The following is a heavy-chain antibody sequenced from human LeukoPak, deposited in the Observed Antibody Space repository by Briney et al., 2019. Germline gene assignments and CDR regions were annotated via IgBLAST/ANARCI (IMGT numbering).Heavy chain of an antibody. CDR2: IYTSGST. CDR1: GGSISSYY. Sequence: PSETLSLTCTVSGGSISSYYWSWIRQPPGKGLEWIGYIYTSGSTNYNPSLKSRVTISVDTSKNQFSLKLSSVTAADTAVYYCARNVSRDGYMDVWGKGTTVTVS. V-gene: IGHV4-4*09. D-gene: IGHD5-24*01. J-gene: IGHJ6*03. CDR3: ARNVSRDGYMDV.